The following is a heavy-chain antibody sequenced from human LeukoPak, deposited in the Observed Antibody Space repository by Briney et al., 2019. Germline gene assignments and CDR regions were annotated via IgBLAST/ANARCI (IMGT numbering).Heavy chain of an antibody. V-gene: IGHV4-34*01. CDR3: AKDAGSYREAFDI. CDR1: GGSFSGYY. D-gene: IGHD3-16*02. CDR2: INHSGST. Sequence: PSETLSLTCAVYGGSFSGYYWSWIRQPPGKGLEWIGEINHSGSTNYNPSLKSRVTISVDTSKNQFSLKLSSVTAADTAVYYCAKDAGSYREAFDIWGQGTMVTVSS. J-gene: IGHJ3*02.